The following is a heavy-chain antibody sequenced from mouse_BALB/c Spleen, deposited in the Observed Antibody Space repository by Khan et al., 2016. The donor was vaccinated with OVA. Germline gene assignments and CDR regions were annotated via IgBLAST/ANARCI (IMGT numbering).Heavy chain of an antibody. J-gene: IGHJ4*01. CDR1: GFSLTDYA. Sequence: VELVESGPGLVAPSQSLSITCTVSGFSLTDYAVSWIRQPPGKGLEWLGVIWGGGSKYYNSALKSRLSISKDNSKSQVFLKMNSLQTDDTAMYYCAKDPPYYGMVYWGQGTSVTVSS. CDR2: IWGGGSK. V-gene: IGHV2-6-5*01. CDR3: AKDPPYYGMVY.